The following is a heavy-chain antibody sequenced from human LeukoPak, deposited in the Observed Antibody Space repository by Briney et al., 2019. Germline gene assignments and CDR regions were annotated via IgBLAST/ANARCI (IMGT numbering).Heavy chain of an antibody. CDR3: ARAEDGYSSGWYPIDY. CDR2: INPNSGGT. Sequence: ASVKVSCKASGYTFTGYYIHWVRQAPGQGLEWMGWINPNSGGTNYAQKFQGWVTMTRDTSISTAYMELSRLRSDDTAVYYCARAEDGYSSGWYPIDYWGQGTLVTVSS. J-gene: IGHJ4*02. V-gene: IGHV1-2*04. CDR1: GYTFTGYY. D-gene: IGHD6-19*01.